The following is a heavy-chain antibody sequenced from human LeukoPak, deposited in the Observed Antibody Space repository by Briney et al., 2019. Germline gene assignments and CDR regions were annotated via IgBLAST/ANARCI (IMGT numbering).Heavy chain of an antibody. J-gene: IGHJ3*02. V-gene: IGHV1-46*01. CDR1: GYTFTTHR. Sequence: ASVKVSCKASGYTFTTHRIHWVRQAPGQGLEWMGIINPSGGSTRYAQKFQGRVTMTRDTSTSTVYMEVSSLRSEDTAVFYCARDRVGATQPDAFDIWGQGTMVTVSS. CDR2: INPSGGST. CDR3: ARDRVGATQPDAFDI. D-gene: IGHD1-26*01.